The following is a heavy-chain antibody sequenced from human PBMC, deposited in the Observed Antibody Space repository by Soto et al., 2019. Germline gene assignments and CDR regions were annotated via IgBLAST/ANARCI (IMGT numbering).Heavy chain of an antibody. V-gene: IGHV6-1*01. Sequence: PSQAVSLTCAISGASVSSTSAAWSCIRQSPSRGLEWLGRTYYRSKWYSDYAVSVKSRITINPDTSKNQFSLQLNSVTPEDTAVYYCERGSYYSGWVWGQGTLVTVSS. CDR1: GASVSSTSAA. J-gene: IGHJ4*02. CDR2: TYYRSKWYS. D-gene: IGHD6-19*01. CDR3: ERGSYYSGWV.